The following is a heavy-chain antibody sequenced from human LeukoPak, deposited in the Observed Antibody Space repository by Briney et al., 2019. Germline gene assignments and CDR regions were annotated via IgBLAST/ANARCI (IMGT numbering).Heavy chain of an antibody. CDR3: ARDPVSTVTTNPYYYMDV. CDR2: INPNSGGT. CDR1: GYAFTGYY. Sequence: GASVKVSCKASGYAFTGYYMHWVRRAPGQGLEWMGWINPNSGGTNYAQKFQGRVTMTRDTSISTAYMELSRLRSDDTAVYYCARDPVSTVTTNPYYYMDVWGKGTTVTVSS. V-gene: IGHV1-2*02. J-gene: IGHJ6*03. D-gene: IGHD4-17*01.